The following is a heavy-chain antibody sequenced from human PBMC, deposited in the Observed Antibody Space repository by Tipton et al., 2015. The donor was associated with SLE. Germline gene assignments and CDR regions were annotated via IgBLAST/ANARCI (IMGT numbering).Heavy chain of an antibody. CDR3: ARDQGAAPGFDY. Sequence: TLSLTCTVSGGSISSYYWSWIRQPPGKGLEWIGYIYYSGSTNYNPSLKSRVTISVDTSKNQFSLKLSSVTAADTAVYYCARDQGAAPGFDYWGQGTLVTVSS. D-gene: IGHD6-6*01. J-gene: IGHJ4*02. CDR2: IYYSGST. V-gene: IGHV4-59*01. CDR1: GGSISSYY.